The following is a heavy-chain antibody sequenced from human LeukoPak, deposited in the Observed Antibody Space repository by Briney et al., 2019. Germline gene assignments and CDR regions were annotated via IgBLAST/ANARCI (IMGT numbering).Heavy chain of an antibody. CDR1: GGSISSGGYS. D-gene: IGHD6-13*01. CDR3: ARPDSSSWYGGAFDI. Sequence: SETLSLTCAVSGGSISSGGYSWSWIRQPPGKGLEWIGSIYYSGSTYYNPSLKSRVTISVDTSKNQFSLKLSSVTAADTAVYYYARPDSSSWYGGAFDIWGQGTMVTVSS. CDR2: IYYSGST. J-gene: IGHJ3*02. V-gene: IGHV4-39*01.